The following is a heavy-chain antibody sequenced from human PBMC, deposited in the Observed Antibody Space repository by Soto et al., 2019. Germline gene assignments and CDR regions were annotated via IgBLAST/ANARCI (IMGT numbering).Heavy chain of an antibody. D-gene: IGHD2-2*01. J-gene: IGHJ4*02. V-gene: IGHV3-23*01. CDR2: ISGGGSST. CDR1: GFTFSTYA. Sequence: EVQLLESGGGLVQPGGSLRLSCAASGFTFSTYAMTWVRQAPGKGLEWVSAISGGGSSTYYADSVKGRFTISRDNSKNSLYLQINNLRAEDAAVYYCAKAPLGYCGSTTCYAIDYWGQGTLVIVSS. CDR3: AKAPLGYCGSTTCYAIDY.